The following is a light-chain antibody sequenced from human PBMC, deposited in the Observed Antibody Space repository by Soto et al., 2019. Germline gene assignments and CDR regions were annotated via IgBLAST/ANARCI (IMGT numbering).Light chain of an antibody. Sequence: QSALTQPASVSGSPGQSITIPCTGTSSDVGAYIFVSWYQQHPGKAPKLMIYDIINRPTGVSNRFSGSKSGNTASLTISGRQAEDEADYNCVSFTTGRSYVFGSGTTVTVL. CDR1: SSDVGAYIF. J-gene: IGLJ1*01. CDR3: VSFTTGRSYV. V-gene: IGLV2-14*03. CDR2: DII.